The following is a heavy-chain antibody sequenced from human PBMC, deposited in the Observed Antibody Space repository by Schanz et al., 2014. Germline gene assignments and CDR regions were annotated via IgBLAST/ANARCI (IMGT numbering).Heavy chain of an antibody. V-gene: IGHV4-39*01. D-gene: IGHD6-19*01. CDR1: GDSISSTSYY. J-gene: IGHJ4*02. CDR2: IYYSGST. Sequence: QLQMQESGPGLVKPSETLSLTCSVSGDSISSTSYYWGWIRQPPGKGLEWIGSIYYSGSTYYNASLKSRPTIPEATSKNQSPLKLNSGTAADSAVYYCARLWGGWRIPDYWGQGTLVTVS. CDR3: ARLWGGWRIPDY.